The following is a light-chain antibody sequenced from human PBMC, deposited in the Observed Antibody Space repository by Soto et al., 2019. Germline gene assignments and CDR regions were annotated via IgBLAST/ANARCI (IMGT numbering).Light chain of an antibody. CDR2: EGN. Sequence: QSALTQPASVSGSPGQSITLSCTGTRSDVGSYNLVSWYQQHPGKAPKLMISEGNKRPSGVSNRFSGSKSANTASLTIAGLQTEDEADYYCCSYAGNKTFVFGTGTKLTVL. CDR1: RSDVGSYNL. J-gene: IGLJ1*01. CDR3: CSYAGNKTFV. V-gene: IGLV2-23*01.